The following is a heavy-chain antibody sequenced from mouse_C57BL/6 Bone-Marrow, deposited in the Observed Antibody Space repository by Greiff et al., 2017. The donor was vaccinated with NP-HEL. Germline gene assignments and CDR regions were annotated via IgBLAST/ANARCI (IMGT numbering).Heavy chain of an antibody. CDR2: IRNKANGYTT. CDR3: ARTMPGSSFYAMDY. J-gene: IGHJ4*01. Sequence: EVKLMESGGGLVQPGGSLSLSCAASGFTFPDYYMSWVRQPPGKALEWLGFIRNKANGYTTEYSASVKGRFTISRDNSQSILYLQMNALRAEDSATYYCARTMPGSSFYAMDYWGQGTSVTVSS. V-gene: IGHV7-3*01. D-gene: IGHD1-1*01. CDR1: GFTFPDYY.